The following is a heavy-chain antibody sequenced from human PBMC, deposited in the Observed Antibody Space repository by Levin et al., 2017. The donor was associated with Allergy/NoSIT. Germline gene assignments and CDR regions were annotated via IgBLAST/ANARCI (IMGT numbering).Heavy chain of an antibody. D-gene: IGHD5-12*01. V-gene: IGHV2-5*02. Sequence: SGPTLVKPTQTLTLTCTFSGFSLSTSEVGVGWIRPPPGKALEWLALIYWDDDKRYSPSLKSRLTITKDTSKNQVVLTMTNMDPVDTATYYCAHRHPSGYPAYYFDYWGQGTLVTVSS. CDR3: AHRHPSGYPAYYFDY. CDR2: IYWDDDK. J-gene: IGHJ4*02. CDR1: GFSLSTSEVG.